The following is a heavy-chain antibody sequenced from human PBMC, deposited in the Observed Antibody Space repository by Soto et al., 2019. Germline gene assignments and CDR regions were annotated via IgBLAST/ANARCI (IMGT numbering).Heavy chain of an antibody. CDR3: ARAYDSSGYYSSYYYYGMDV. D-gene: IGHD3-22*01. Sequence: SVKVSCKASGGTFSSYAISWVRQAPGQGLEWMGGIIPIFGTANYAQKFQGRVTITADESTSTAYMELSSLRSEDTAVYYCARAYDSSGYYSSYYYYGMDVWGQGTTVTASS. V-gene: IGHV1-69*13. J-gene: IGHJ6*02. CDR2: IIPIFGTA. CDR1: GGTFSSYA.